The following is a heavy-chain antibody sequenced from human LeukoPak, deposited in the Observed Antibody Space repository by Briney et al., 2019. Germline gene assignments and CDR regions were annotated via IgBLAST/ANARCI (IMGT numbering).Heavy chain of an antibody. J-gene: IGHJ4*02. Sequence: PGGSLRLSCAASGFTVSNTYMSWVRQAPGKGWEWVSLIYSGGSTYYADSVKGRFTISRDNSMNTMFLQMNSLRAEDTAVYYCARVIAARHFDYWGQGTLVTVSS. CDR3: ARVIAARHFDY. V-gene: IGHV3-66*01. D-gene: IGHD6-6*01. CDR1: GFTVSNTY. CDR2: IYSGGST.